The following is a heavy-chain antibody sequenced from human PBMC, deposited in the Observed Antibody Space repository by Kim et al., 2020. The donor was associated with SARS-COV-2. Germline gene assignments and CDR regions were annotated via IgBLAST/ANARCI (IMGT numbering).Heavy chain of an antibody. CDR1: GGTISSGGYY. Sequence: SETLSLTCTVSGGTISSGGYYWSWIRQHPGKGLEWIGYIYYSGSTYYNPSLKSRVTISVDTSKNQFSLKLSSVTAADTAVYYCARDRRRFGEVDWFDPWGQGTLVTVSS. D-gene: IGHD3-10*01. V-gene: IGHV4-31*03. CDR2: IYYSGST. CDR3: ARDRRRFGEVDWFDP. J-gene: IGHJ5*02.